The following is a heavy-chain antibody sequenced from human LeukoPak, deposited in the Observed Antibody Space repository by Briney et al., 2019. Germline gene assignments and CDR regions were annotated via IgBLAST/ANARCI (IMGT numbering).Heavy chain of an antibody. CDR2: IYHSGST. CDR3: ARGRYSYGPNDY. V-gene: IGHV4-30-2*01. Sequence: SQTLSLTCAVSGGSISSGGYYWSWIRQPPGKGLEWIGYIYHSGSTYYNPSLKSRVTISVDRSKNQFSLKLSSVTAADTGVYYCARGRYSYGPNDYWGQGTLVTVSS. D-gene: IGHD5-18*01. CDR1: GGSISSGGYY. J-gene: IGHJ4*02.